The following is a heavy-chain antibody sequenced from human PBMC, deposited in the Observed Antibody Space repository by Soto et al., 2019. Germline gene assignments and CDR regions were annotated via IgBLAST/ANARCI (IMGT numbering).Heavy chain of an antibody. CDR3: ARIQTGTTGSYYYAMDV. J-gene: IGHJ6*02. CDR1: GFSLSNATMG. CDR2: IFSNDEK. D-gene: IGHD1-7*01. V-gene: IGHV2-26*01. Sequence: SGPTLVNPTETLTLTCSVSGFSLSNATMGVNWIRQPPGKALEWLAHIFSNDEKSYSTSLKSRLTISKDTSKSQVVLTMTNMDPVDTATYYCARIQTGTTGSYYYAMDVWGQGTTVTVSS.